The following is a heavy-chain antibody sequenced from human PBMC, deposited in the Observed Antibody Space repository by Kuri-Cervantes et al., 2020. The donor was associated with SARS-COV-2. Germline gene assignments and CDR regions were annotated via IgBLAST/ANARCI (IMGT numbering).Heavy chain of an antibody. CDR2: IYYSGST. CDR1: GGSISSSSYY. Sequence: SETLSLTCTVSGGSISSSSYYWGWIRQPPGKGLEWIGSIYYSGSTYYNPSLRSRVTISVDTSKNQFSLKLSSVTAADTAVYYCASKLSSGWYKGFDPWGQGTLVTVSS. CDR3: ASKLSSGWYKGFDP. V-gene: IGHV4-39*07. J-gene: IGHJ5*02. D-gene: IGHD6-19*01.